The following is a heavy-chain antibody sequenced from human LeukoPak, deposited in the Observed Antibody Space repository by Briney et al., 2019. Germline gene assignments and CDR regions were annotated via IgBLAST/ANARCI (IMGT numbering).Heavy chain of an antibody. CDR3: ARSRRGYYMDV. J-gene: IGHJ6*03. V-gene: IGHV1-8*02. CDR1: GYTFSNFD. CDR2: MNPGSGDT. Sequence: GASVTVSCKASGYTFSNFDVNWVRQAPGQGLEWMAWMNPGSGDTGYEGKFQARLTMSSNTSITTASMELSSLTSEDPAVYYCARSRRGYYMDVWGKGTTVIVYS.